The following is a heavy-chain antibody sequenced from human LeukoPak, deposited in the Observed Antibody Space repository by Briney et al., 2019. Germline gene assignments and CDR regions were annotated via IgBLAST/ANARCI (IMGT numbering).Heavy chain of an antibody. CDR1: GFTFSSYA. Sequence: PGGSLRLSCAASGFTFSSYAMSWVRQAPGKGLEWVSAISGSGGSTYYADSVKGRFTISRDNSKNTLYLQMSSLRAEDTAVYYCAKDPRESEAATLDYWGQGTLVTVSS. D-gene: IGHD2-15*01. CDR2: ISGSGGST. CDR3: AKDPRESEAATLDY. J-gene: IGHJ4*02. V-gene: IGHV3-23*01.